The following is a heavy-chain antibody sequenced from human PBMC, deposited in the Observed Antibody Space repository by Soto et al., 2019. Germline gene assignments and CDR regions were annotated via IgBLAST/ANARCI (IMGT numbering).Heavy chain of an antibody. CDR3: ARGVGSSPPRY. CDR1: GGSISVYY. V-gene: IGHV4-59*01. D-gene: IGHD1-26*01. CDR2: IYASGSP. Sequence: WETMSLTCTISGGSISVYYWSWVRQPPGHELEWIGYIYASGSPYYNPSLRSRVTISADTSKNQISLKLTSPTAADTAVYYCARGVGSSPPRYWGRGTLVT. J-gene: IGHJ2*01.